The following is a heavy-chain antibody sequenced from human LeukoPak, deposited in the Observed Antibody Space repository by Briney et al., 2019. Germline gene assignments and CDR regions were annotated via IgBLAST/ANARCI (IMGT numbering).Heavy chain of an antibody. J-gene: IGHJ6*04. V-gene: IGHV4-34*01. CDR3: ARDPLIAVAGTMNYYGMDV. CDR2: INHSGST. D-gene: IGHD6-19*01. CDR1: GGSFSGYY. Sequence: SETLSLTCAVYGGSFSGYYWSWIRQPPGKGLEWIGEINHSGSTSYNPSLKSRVTISVDTSKNQFSLKLSSVTAADTAVYYCARDPLIAVAGTMNYYGMDVWGKGTTVTVSS.